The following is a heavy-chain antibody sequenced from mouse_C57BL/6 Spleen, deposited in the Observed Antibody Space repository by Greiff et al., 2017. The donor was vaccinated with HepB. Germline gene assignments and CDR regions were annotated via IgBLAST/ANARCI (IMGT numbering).Heavy chain of an antibody. Sequence: QVQLKQSGPGLVAPSQSLSITCTVSGFSLTSYGVHWVRQPPGKGLEWLVVIWSDGSTTYNSALKSRLSISKDNSKSQVFLKMNSLQTDDTAMYYCARTYGLPYAMDYWGQGTSVTVSS. CDR3: ARTYGLPYAMDY. D-gene: IGHD1-2*01. CDR1: GFSLTSYG. J-gene: IGHJ4*01. V-gene: IGHV2-6*03. CDR2: IWSDGST.